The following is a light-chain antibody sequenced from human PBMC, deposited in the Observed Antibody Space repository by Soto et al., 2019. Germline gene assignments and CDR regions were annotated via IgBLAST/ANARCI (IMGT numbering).Light chain of an antibody. CDR1: QSVSSY. CDR3: QQRNSWPVT. Sequence: EIVLTQSPATLSLSPGERATLSCRASQSVSSYLHWYQQKRGQAPRLLVYDASSRATGIPARFSGSGSGTDFTLTISSLEPEDFELYYCQQRNSWPVTFGQGTRLEIK. CDR2: DAS. V-gene: IGKV3-11*01. J-gene: IGKJ5*01.